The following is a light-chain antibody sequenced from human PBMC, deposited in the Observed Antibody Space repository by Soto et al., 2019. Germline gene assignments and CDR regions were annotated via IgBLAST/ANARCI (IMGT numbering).Light chain of an antibody. J-gene: IGKJ5*01. Sequence: DIVLTQSPGTLSLPPGARATLSCRDRQIVDSKDLAWYQQKPGQAPRILIFAASSRATGIPDRFNGSGSGTDFTLTISRLGPGDFAVYYCQQRSNWAPGRITFGQGTRLEIK. CDR2: AAS. V-gene: IGKV3D-20*02. CDR1: QIVDSKD. CDR3: QQRSNWAPGRIT.